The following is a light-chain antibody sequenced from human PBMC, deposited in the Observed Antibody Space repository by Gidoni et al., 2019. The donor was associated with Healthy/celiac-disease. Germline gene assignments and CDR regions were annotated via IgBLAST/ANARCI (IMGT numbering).Light chain of an antibody. J-gene: IGKJ3*01. Sequence: ALLLTQSPSSFSASTGDRVTITCRASQGISSYLAWYQQKPGKAPKLLIYAASTLQSGVPSRFSGSGSGTDFTLTISCLQSEDFATYYCQQYYNYPPTFGPGTKVDIK. CDR1: QGISSY. V-gene: IGKV1-8*01. CDR2: AAS. CDR3: QQYYNYPPT.